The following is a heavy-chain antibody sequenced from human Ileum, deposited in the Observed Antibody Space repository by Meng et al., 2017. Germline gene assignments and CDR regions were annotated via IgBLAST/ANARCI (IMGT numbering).Heavy chain of an antibody. Sequence: QLQGQESGPGLGKPAGTRYLTFTVAGGSGGPFSSATWWSWVRQSPGKGLEWIGEIYHSGTTTDYNPSFKSRVTISVDQSKNQFSLRLSSVTAADTAVYYCATRYHDSSPFDPWGQGTLVTVSS. J-gene: IGHJ5*02. CDR1: GGSGGPFSSATW. V-gene: IGHV4-4*02. CDR2: IYHSGTT. CDR3: ATRYHDSSPFDP. D-gene: IGHD3-22*01.